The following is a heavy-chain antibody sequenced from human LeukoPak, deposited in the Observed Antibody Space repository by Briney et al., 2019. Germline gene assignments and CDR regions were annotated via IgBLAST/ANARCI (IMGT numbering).Heavy chain of an antibody. CDR1: GFTFSSYS. D-gene: IGHD1-14*01. CDR3: AGGYPGGV. CDR2: ISGSSSTI. J-gene: IGHJ6*04. Sequence: GGSLRLSCAASGFTFSSYSMNWVRQAPGKGLEWVSYISGSSSTIYYADSVKGRCTISRDYAKNSLYLQMNSLRVEDTAVYYCAGGYPGGVWGRGTTVSVSS. V-gene: IGHV3-48*01.